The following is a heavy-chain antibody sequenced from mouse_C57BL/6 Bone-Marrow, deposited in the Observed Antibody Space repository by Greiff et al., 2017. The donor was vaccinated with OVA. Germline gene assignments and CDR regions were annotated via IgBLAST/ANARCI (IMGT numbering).Heavy chain of an antibody. CDR2: IYPRSGNT. CDR3: ARALITTVVATRYFDV. CDR1: GYTFTSYG. D-gene: IGHD1-1*01. V-gene: IGHV1-81*01. Sequence: VKLQQSGAELARPGASVKLSCKASGYTFTSYGISWVKQRTGQGLEWIGEIYPRSGNTYYNEKFKGKATLTADKSSSTAYMELRSLTSEDSAVYFCARALITTVVATRYFDVWGTGTTVTVSS. J-gene: IGHJ1*03.